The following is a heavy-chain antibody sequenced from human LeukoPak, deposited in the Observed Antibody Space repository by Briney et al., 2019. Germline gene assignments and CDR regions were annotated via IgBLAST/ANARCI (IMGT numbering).Heavy chain of an antibody. J-gene: IGHJ6*04. CDR1: GGSVSGYY. CDR3: ARFTYTTRPSDV. Sequence: PSETLSLTCSVSGGSVSGYYWSWIRQPPGQTLEWIGYIYSSGSTNYNPSLQSRVTMSVDTSMNQFSLRLSSVTAADTAIYYCARFTYTTRPSDVWGKGTTVTVSS. CDR2: IYSSGST. D-gene: IGHD6-6*01. V-gene: IGHV4-4*08.